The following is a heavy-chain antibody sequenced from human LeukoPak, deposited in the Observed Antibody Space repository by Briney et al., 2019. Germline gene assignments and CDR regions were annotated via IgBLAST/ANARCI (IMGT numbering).Heavy chain of an antibody. CDR2: IYYSGST. D-gene: IGHD6-19*01. J-gene: IGHJ6*02. V-gene: IGHV4-39*01. Sequence: SETLSLTCTVSGDSISSSSYYWGWIRQPPGKGLEWIGNIYYSGSTYYNPSLKSRVTISIDTSKNQFSLRLSSVTAADTAVYFCARSIVVAGIVSDYYYYAMDVWGQGTTVTVSS. CDR3: ARSIVVAGIVSDYYYYAMDV. CDR1: GDSISSSSYY.